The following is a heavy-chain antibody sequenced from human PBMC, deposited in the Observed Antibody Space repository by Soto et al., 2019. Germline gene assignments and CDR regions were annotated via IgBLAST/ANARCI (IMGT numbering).Heavy chain of an antibody. Sequence: LSLSCAASGFTFSSYGMHWVRQAPGKGLGWVAVISYDGSNKHCPHSEKRRFHLSRDNSNYTLYLHMNSQRAEDTAVYYCAKEHGYYYDSSGPFDYWGQGTLVTVSS. CDR3: AKEHGYYYDSSGPFDY. CDR1: GFTFSSYG. V-gene: IGHV3-30*18. J-gene: IGHJ4*02. D-gene: IGHD3-22*01. CDR2: ISYDGSNK.